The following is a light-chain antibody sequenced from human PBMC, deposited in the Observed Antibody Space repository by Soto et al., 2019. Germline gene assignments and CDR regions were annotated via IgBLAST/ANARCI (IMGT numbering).Light chain of an antibody. CDR3: GSYAGRSASYV. V-gene: IGLV2-23*02. CDR2: EVS. J-gene: IGLJ1*01. Sequence: QSALSQPASVSGSPGQSITISCTGTSSDVGSNNLVSWYQQHPGKAPKLMIYEVSKRPSGISNRFSGSKSGNTASLTISGLQAEDEADYYCGSYAGRSASYVFGAGTKLTVL. CDR1: SSDVGSNNL.